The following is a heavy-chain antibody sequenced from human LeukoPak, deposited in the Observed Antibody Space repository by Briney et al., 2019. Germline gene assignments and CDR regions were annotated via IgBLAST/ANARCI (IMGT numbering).Heavy chain of an antibody. CDR1: GFTLSSYA. CDR3: ARVLRAASWRSYDY. Sequence: GGSLRLSCAASGFTLSSYAMSWVRQAPGKGLEWVSVISGSGDSTYYADSVRGRFTISRDNSMNTLYLQMNSLRAGDTAVYYCARVLRAASWRSYDYWGQGSLVTVSS. J-gene: IGHJ4*02. V-gene: IGHV3-23*01. CDR2: ISGSGDST. D-gene: IGHD5-18*01.